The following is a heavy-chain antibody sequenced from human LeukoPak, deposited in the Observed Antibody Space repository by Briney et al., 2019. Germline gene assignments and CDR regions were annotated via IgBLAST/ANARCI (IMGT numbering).Heavy chain of an antibody. Sequence: PGGSLRLSCAASGFTFSDYYMSWIRQAPGKGLEWVSYISSGGSTIYYADSVKGRFTISRDNAKNSLYLQMSSLRAEDTAVYYCARDVGYYESSGYYYVLNYWGQGTLVTVSS. D-gene: IGHD3-22*01. CDR1: GFTFSDYY. V-gene: IGHV3-11*01. CDR2: ISSGGSTI. CDR3: ARDVGYYESSGYYYVLNY. J-gene: IGHJ4*02.